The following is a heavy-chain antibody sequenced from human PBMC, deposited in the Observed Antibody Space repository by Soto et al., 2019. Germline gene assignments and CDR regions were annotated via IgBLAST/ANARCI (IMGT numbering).Heavy chain of an antibody. V-gene: IGHV1-46*01. Sequence: QVQLVQSGAEVKKPGASVKVSCKASGYTFTSYYMHWVRQAPGQGLEWMGIINPSGGSTSYAQKFKGRVTMTRDTSTSTVYMELSSLRSEDTAVYYCARDLPYYYDSSGYYDGGLFDYWGQGTLVTVSS. CDR2: INPSGGST. D-gene: IGHD3-22*01. J-gene: IGHJ4*02. CDR1: GYTFTSYY. CDR3: ARDLPYYYDSSGYYDGGLFDY.